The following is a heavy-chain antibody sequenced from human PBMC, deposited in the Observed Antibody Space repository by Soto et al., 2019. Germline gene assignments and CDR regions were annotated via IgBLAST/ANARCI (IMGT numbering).Heavy chain of an antibody. CDR2: ISSSSTYI. D-gene: IGHD3-10*01. V-gene: IGHV3-21*01. CDR1: GFTFSSYS. J-gene: IGHJ4*02. CDR3: ARGGREITRLFDY. Sequence: EVQLVESGGDLVKPGGSLRLSCADSGFTFSSYSMNWVRQAPGKGLEWVSSISSSSTYIYYADSVKGRFTISRDNAKNSLSLQMNHLSAEDTAVYYCARGGREITRLFDYWGKGNLVTVSS.